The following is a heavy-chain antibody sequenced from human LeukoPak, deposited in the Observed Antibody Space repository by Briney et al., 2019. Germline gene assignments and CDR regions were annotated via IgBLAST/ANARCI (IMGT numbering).Heavy chain of an antibody. CDR2: INPSGGST. CDR3: AREGILVPAAMEVGWSDP. J-gene: IGHJ5*02. V-gene: IGHV1-46*01. D-gene: IGHD2-2*01. CDR1: GYTFTSYY. Sequence: ASVKVSCKASGYTFTSYYMRWVRQAPGQGLEWMGIINPSGGSTSYAQKFQGRVTMTRDTSTSTVYMELSSLRSEDTAVYYCAREGILVPAAMEVGWSDPWGQGTLVTVSS.